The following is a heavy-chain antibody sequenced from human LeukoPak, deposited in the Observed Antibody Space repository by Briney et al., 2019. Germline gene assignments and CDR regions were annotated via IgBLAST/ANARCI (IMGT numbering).Heavy chain of an antibody. CDR3: ASPSVGAITGIDY. CDR2: IYYSGST. D-gene: IGHD1-26*01. J-gene: IGHJ4*02. Sequence: SETLSLTCTVSGGSITSSSYYWGWVRQPPGKVLEWIGSIYYSGSTYYNPSLKSRVTISVDTSKKQFSLKLTSVTAADTAVYYCASPSVGAITGIDYRGQGILVAVSS. CDR1: GGSITSSSYY. V-gene: IGHV4-39*01.